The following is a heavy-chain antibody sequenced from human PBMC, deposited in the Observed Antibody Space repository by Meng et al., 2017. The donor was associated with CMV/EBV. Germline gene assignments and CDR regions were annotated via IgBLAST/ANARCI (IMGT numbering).Heavy chain of an antibody. CDR3: ARSPTYYYYGMDV. Sequence: GSLRLSCTVSGGSISSSSYYWGWIRQPPGKGLERIGSIYYSGSTYYNPSLKSRVTISVDTSKNQFSLKLSSVTAADTAVYYCARSPTYYYYGMDVWGQGTTVTVSS. D-gene: IGHD4-11*01. V-gene: IGHV4-39*07. J-gene: IGHJ6*02. CDR2: IYYSGST. CDR1: GGSISSSSYY.